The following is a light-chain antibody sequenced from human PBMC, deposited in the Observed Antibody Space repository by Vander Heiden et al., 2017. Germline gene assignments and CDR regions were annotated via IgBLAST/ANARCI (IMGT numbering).Light chain of an antibody. V-gene: IGKV3-11*01. CDR2: DAS. CDR3: QQHCKWPPHT. J-gene: IGKJ4*01. Sequence: EIVLTQSPATLSLSPGERATLSCRASQSVSSYLAWYQQKPGQAPRLLIYDASNRATGIPARFSGSGYGTDFTLTISSLEPENFAVYYCQQHCKWPPHTFGRGTKVEIK. CDR1: QSVSSY.